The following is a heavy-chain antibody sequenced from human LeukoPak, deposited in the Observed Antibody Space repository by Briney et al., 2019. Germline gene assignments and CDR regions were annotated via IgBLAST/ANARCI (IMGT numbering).Heavy chain of an antibody. V-gene: IGHV4-39*01. J-gene: IGHJ4*02. Sequence: SETLSLTCTVSGGSISSSNYYWSWIRQPPGKELEWIASINYGGTTYYNPSLKSRVTVSVDTSKNQFSLRLSSVTAADTAVYFCARYVVFGSGKYYFDYWGQGSLVTVSS. D-gene: IGHD3-10*01. CDR1: GGSISSSNYY. CDR3: ARYVVFGSGKYYFDY. CDR2: INYGGTT.